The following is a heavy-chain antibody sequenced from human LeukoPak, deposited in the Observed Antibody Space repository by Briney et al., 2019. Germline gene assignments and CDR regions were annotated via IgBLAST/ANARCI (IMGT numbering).Heavy chain of an antibody. CDR2: ISPNSGGT. CDR1: GYTFTCYD. V-gene: IGHV1-2*02. J-gene: IGHJ4*02. Sequence: ASVKVPCKASGYTFTCYDMHWVRQAPGQGLEWMGWISPNSGGTNYAQKFQGRVTMTRDTSISTAYMELSRLRSDDTAVYYCARDVNLWFGELTPDYWGQGTLVTVSS. D-gene: IGHD3-10*01. CDR3: ARDVNLWFGELTPDY.